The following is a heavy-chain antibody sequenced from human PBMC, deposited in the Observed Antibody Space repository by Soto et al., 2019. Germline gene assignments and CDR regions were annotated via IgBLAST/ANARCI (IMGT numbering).Heavy chain of an antibody. CDR2: IYYSGST. D-gene: IGHD6-13*01. J-gene: IGHJ5*02. CDR3: ARAGYSPNWFDP. V-gene: IGHV4-59*01. CDR1: GGSISSYY. Sequence: PSETLSLTCTVSGGSISSYYWSWIRQPPGKGLEWIGYIYYSGSTNYNPSLKSRVTISVDTSKNQFSLKLSSVTAADTAVYYCARAGYSPNWFDPWGQGTLVTVSS.